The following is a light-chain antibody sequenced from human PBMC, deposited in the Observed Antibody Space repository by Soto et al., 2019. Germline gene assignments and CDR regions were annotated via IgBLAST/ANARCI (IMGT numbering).Light chain of an antibody. Sequence: IQMTQSPSSLSASVGGRVTITCRASQSILAYLNWYQVKLGKPPRLLIFSASNLQSGVPPRFNGSGSGTDFALTIGAVEPDDAATYYCQQTYATAFTFGQGT. J-gene: IGKJ2*01. CDR3: QQTYATAFT. V-gene: IGKV1-39*01. CDR2: SAS. CDR1: QSILAY.